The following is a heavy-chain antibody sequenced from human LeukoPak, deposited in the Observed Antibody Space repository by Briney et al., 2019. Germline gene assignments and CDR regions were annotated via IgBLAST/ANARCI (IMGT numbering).Heavy chain of an antibody. CDR3: ARDSGWYGGDYFDY. D-gene: IGHD6-19*01. V-gene: IGHV1-18*01. J-gene: IGHJ4*02. CDR2: ISAYNGNT. CDR1: GYTFTSYG. Sequence: GASVEVSCKASGYTFTSYGISWVRQAPGQGLEWMGWISAYNGNTNYAQKLQGRVTMTTDTSTSTAYMELSSLRSEDTAVYYCARDSGWYGGDYFDYWGQGTLVTVSS.